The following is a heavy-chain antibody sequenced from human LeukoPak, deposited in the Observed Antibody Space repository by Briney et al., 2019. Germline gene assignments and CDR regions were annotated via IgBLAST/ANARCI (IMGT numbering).Heavy chain of an antibody. J-gene: IGHJ4*02. CDR3: ARVLDSSGYYY. CDR1: GFTFSSYS. CDR2: ISSSSSTI. Sequence: GGSLRLSCAASGFTFSSYSMNWVRQAPGKGLEWVSYISSSSSTIYYADSVKGRFTISRDNAKNSLYLQMNSLRAEDTAVYYCARVLDSSGYYYWGQGTLVTVSS. D-gene: IGHD3-22*01. V-gene: IGHV3-48*01.